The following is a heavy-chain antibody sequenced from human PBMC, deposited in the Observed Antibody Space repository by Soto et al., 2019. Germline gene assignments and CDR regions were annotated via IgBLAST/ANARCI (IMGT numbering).Heavy chain of an antibody. CDR3: ATDYSLGY. D-gene: IGHD4-4*01. J-gene: IGHJ4*02. CDR2: ISSRESDK. V-gene: IGHV3-21*01. CDR1: GLDFINYS. Sequence: PGGSLRLSCAASGLDFINYSMNWVRQAPGKGLEWVSSISSRESDKDYADSVRGRFTISRDNAQKSLYLQMNSLRGDDTAIYYCATDYSLGYWGQGTLVTVSS.